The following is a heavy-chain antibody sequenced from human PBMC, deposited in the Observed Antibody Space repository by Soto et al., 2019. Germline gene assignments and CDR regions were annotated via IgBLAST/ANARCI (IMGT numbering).Heavy chain of an antibody. Sequence: PGGSLRLSCAASGFTFSSYAMHWVRQAPGKGLEWVAVISYDGSNKYYADSVKGRFTISRDNSKNTLYLQMNSLRAEDTAVYYCAREGFIYCYYGMDVWGQGTTVTVSS. V-gene: IGHV3-30-3*01. J-gene: IGHJ6*02. CDR1: GFTFSSYA. CDR2: ISYDGSNK. CDR3: AREGFIYCYYGMDV.